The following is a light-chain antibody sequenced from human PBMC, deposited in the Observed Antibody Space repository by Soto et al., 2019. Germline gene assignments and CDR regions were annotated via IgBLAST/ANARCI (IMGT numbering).Light chain of an antibody. CDR2: EVS. V-gene: IGLV2-14*01. CDR3: SSYASSSTI. J-gene: IGLJ2*01. Sequence: QSALTQPASVSGSPGQSITLSCAGTSIDIGGYDYVSWYQQHPGKAPKLIIYEVSNRPSGVSNRFSGSKSGNTASLTISGLQAEDEADYYCSSYASSSTIFAGGTKVTVL. CDR1: SIDIGGYDY.